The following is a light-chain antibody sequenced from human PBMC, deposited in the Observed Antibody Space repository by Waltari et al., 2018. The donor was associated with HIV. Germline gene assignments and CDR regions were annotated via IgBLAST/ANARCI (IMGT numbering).Light chain of an antibody. CDR1: QNAGTK. J-gene: IGKJ3*01. Sequence: EIVMTQSPATLSVSPGERVTLSCRASQNAGTKLTWYQWKAGQPPRLLIYGASYRAFGVPDKFSGSGSGTAFTLTINSVESEDVAVYVCQQQNTLPITFGPGTRLDIK. CDR2: GAS. CDR3: QQQNTLPIT. V-gene: IGKV3-15*01.